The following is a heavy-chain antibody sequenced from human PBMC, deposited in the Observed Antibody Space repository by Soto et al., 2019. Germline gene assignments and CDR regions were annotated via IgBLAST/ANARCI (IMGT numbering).Heavy chain of an antibody. D-gene: IGHD6-19*01. CDR3: GNGGGDYSSGWYGAFDI. J-gene: IGHJ3*02. CDR1: GFTFNSYA. Sequence: EVQLLESGGGLVQPGGSLRLSCAASGFTFNSYAMSWVRQAPGKGLEWVSVISGSGGSTYYADSVKGRFTVSRDNSKRTLYLQKNSLRAEDAAVYYCGNGGGDYSSGWYGAFDIWGQGTMVTVSS. V-gene: IGHV3-23*01. CDR2: ISGSGGST.